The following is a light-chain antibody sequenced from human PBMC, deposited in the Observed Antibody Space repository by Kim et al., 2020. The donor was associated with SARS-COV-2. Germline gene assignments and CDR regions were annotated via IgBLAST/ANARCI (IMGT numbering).Light chain of an antibody. Sequence: QSALTQPASVSGSPGQSITISCTGTSSDVGGYNLVSWYQQHPGKAPKLMIYDVSKRPSGVSNRFSGSKSGNTASLTISGLQAEDEADYYCSSYTGSSTSVFGGGTKLTVL. CDR1: SSDVGGYNL. CDR2: DVS. V-gene: IGLV2-23*02. J-gene: IGLJ3*02. CDR3: SSYTGSSTSV.